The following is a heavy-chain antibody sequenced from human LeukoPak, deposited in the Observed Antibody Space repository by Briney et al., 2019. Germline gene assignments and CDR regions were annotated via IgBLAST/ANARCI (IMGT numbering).Heavy chain of an antibody. Sequence: SVKVSCKASGGTFSSYAISWVRQAPGQGLEWMGGIIPIFGTANYAQKFQGRVTITTDESTSTAYMELSSLRSEDTAVYYCARAFQLERPSAFDIWGQGTMVTVSS. CDR3: ARAFQLERPSAFDI. CDR2: IIPIFGTA. J-gene: IGHJ3*02. CDR1: GGTFSSYA. D-gene: IGHD1-1*01. V-gene: IGHV1-69*05.